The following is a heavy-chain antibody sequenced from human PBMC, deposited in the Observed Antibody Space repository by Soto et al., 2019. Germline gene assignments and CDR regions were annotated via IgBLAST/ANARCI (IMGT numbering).Heavy chain of an antibody. CDR2: ISGIGGST. V-gene: IGHV3-23*01. Sequence: PGGSLRLSCAASGFPFSSYAMSWVRQAPGKGLEWVSAISGIGGSTYYADSVKGRFTISRANSKNTLYLQMNSLRAEDTAVYYCAKTGLTGGHYYGSGSHPDFYYYYGMDVWGQGTTVTV. J-gene: IGHJ6*02. D-gene: IGHD3-10*01. CDR1: GFPFSSYA. CDR3: AKTGLTGGHYYGSGSHPDFYYYYGMDV.